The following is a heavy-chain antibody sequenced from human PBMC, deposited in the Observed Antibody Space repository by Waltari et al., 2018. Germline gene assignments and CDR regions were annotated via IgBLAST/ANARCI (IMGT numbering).Heavy chain of an antibody. CDR3: AREWGVMVGTAGFYFDY. J-gene: IGHJ4*02. V-gene: IGHV3-21*01. CDR2: ISRGSSYI. Sequence: EVQLVGSGGGLVKHGGSVGVSCAASGVTFVSDTRNWGRQAPGNGLEWVSSISRGSSYIYYADSVKGRFTISRDNAKNSLYLQMNSLRVEDTAVYYCAREWGVMVGTAGFYFDYWGQGALVTVSS. CDR1: GVTFVSDT. D-gene: IGHD2-15*01.